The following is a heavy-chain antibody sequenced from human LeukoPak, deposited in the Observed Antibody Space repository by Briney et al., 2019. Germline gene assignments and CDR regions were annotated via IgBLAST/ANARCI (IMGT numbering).Heavy chain of an antibody. D-gene: IGHD3-9*01. V-gene: IGHV4-39*01. Sequence: SETLSLTCAVSGGSISSTTYYWAWIRQPPGKGLEWIGSIYYTGRTHYIPSLKSRVTISLDTSKNQFSLNLSSVTAADTAVYYCARVSGNRVLLRYFDWFPYYYYYGMDVWGQGTTVTVSS. J-gene: IGHJ6*02. CDR3: ARVSGNRVLLRYFDWFPYYYYYGMDV. CDR2: IYYTGRT. CDR1: GGSISSTTYY.